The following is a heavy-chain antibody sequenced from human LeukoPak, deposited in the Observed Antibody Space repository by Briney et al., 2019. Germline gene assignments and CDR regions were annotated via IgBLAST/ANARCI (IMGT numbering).Heavy chain of an antibody. CDR1: GCTFTGYY. D-gene: IGHD6-19*01. V-gene: IGHV1-2*02. CDR2: INPNSGGT. Sequence: ASVKVSCKASGCTFTGYYMHWVRQAPGQGLEWMGWINPNSGGTNYAQKFQGRVTMTRDTSISTAYMELSRLRSDDTAVYYCARDLKRGYSSGRYSWGTGSSNDYWGQGTLVTVSS. CDR3: ARDLKRGYSSGRYSWGTGSSNDY. J-gene: IGHJ4*02.